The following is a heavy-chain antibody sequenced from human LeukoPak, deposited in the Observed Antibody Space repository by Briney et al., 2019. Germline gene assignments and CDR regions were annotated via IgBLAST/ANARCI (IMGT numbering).Heavy chain of an antibody. J-gene: IGHJ4*02. CDR2: IISIFGTA. V-gene: IGHV1-69*01. CDR1: GGIFIGYA. D-gene: IGHD2-2*01. Sequence: SVTVSFQACGGIFIGYALSWVRQAPGQGLEWMGGIISIFGTANYAQKFQGRVTITADESTSTAYMELSSLRSEDTAVYYCARALVPAAYTHFDYWGLGTLVTVSS. CDR3: ARALVPAAYTHFDY.